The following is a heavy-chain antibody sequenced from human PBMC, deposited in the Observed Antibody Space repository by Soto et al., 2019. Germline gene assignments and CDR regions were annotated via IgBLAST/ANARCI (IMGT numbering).Heavy chain of an antibody. Sequence: ASVKVSCKASGYTFTSYYMHWVRQAPGQGLGWMGIINPNGGSTSYAQKLQGRVTMTRDTSTSTVYMELSSLRSEDTAVYYCARVGSSGWLYYFDYWGQGTLVTVSS. CDR1: GYTFTSYY. D-gene: IGHD6-19*01. V-gene: IGHV1-46*01. CDR2: INPNGGST. CDR3: ARVGSSGWLYYFDY. J-gene: IGHJ4*02.